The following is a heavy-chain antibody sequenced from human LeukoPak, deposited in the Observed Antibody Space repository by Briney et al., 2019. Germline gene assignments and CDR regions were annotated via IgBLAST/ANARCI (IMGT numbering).Heavy chain of an antibody. CDR3: ARGLKLYYYDSSGYWFDP. V-gene: IGHV4-59*12. D-gene: IGHD3-22*01. CDR1: GGSISSYY. Sequence: SETLSLTCTVSGGSISSYYWSWIRQPPGKGLEWIGYIYYSGSTNYNPSLKSRVTISVDTSKDQFSLKLSSVTAADTAVYYCARGLKLYYYDSSGYWFDPWGQGTLVTVSS. CDR2: IYYSGST. J-gene: IGHJ5*02.